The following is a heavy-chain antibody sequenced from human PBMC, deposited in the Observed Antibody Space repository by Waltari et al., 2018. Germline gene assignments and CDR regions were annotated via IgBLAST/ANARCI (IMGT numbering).Heavy chain of an antibody. Sequence: EVQLVESGGGLVQPGGSLRLSCAASGTIFSTFSLNWVRQAPGKGLEWVAYISSTGTTIYYTDSVQGRFTISRTNAQNSLYLQMNSLRAEDTAVYYCAREIRGTGYFPDAFDIWGQGTMVTVSS. CDR3: AREIRGTGYFPDAFDI. D-gene: IGHD3-9*01. J-gene: IGHJ3*02. CDR2: ISSTGTTI. V-gene: IGHV3-48*01. CDR1: GTIFSTFS.